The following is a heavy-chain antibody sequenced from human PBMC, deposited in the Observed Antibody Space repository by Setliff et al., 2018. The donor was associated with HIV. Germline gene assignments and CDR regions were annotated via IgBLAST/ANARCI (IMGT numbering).Heavy chain of an antibody. CDR1: GFTFSSYA. J-gene: IGHJ5*02. CDR3: AKDRRYYYGSGSYAAET. V-gene: IGHV3-23*01. D-gene: IGHD3-10*01. CDR2: ISGSGIGS. Sequence: LRLSCAASGFTFSSYAMSWVRQAPGKGLEWVSAISGSGIGSYYPDSVKGRFTISRDNSKNTLFLQMNSLRAEDTAVYYCAKDRRYYYGSGSYAAETWGQGTLVTVSS.